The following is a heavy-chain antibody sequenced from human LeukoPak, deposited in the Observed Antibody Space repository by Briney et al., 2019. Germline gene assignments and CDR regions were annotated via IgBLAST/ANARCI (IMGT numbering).Heavy chain of an antibody. CDR2: IRYDGSNK. Sequence: GGSLRLSCAASGFTFSSYGMHWVRQAPGKGLEWVAFIRYDGSNKYYADSVKGRFTISRDNSKNTLYLQMNSLRAEDTAVYYCAKDHLEYSSPDYWGQETLVTVSS. D-gene: IGHD6-6*01. CDR3: AKDHLEYSSPDY. V-gene: IGHV3-30*02. CDR1: GFTFSSYG. J-gene: IGHJ4*02.